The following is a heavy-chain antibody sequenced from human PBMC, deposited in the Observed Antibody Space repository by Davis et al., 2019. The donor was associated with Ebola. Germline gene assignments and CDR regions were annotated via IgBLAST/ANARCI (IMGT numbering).Heavy chain of an antibody. CDR1: GYTFTGYY. D-gene: IGHD4-17*01. CDR3: ARGLYGDYVLDY. J-gene: IGHJ4*02. CDR2: INPNSGGT. V-gene: IGHV1-2*04. Sequence: ASVKVSCKASGYTFTGYYMHWVRQAPGQGLEWMGWINPNSGGTNYAQKFQGWVTMTRDTSISTAYMELSSLRSEDTAVYYCARGLYGDYVLDYWGQGTLVTVSS.